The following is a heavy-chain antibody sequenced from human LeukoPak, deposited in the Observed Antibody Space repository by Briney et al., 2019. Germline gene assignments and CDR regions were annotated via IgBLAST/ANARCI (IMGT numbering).Heavy chain of an antibody. J-gene: IGHJ4*02. CDR1: GFTFSSYW. CDR2: ISSDGSST. V-gene: IGHV3-74*01. CDR3: ARVPYSNYNRAFDY. D-gene: IGHD4-11*01. Sequence: GGSLRLSCAASGFTFSSYWMHWVRRGPGKGLVWVSRISSDGSSTNYADSVKGRFTISRDNAKNTLYLQMNSLRAEDTAVYYCARVPYSNYNRAFDYWGQGTLVTVSS.